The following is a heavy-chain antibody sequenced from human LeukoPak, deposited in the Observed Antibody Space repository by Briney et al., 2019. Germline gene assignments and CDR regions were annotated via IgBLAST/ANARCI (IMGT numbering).Heavy chain of an antibody. CDR3: ARRVAADQDYYYYYMDV. J-gene: IGHJ6*03. Sequence: GASVKVSCKASGYTFTGYYMHWVRQAPGQGLEWMGWINPNSGGTNYAQKFQGRVTMTRDTSISTAYMEMSRLRSDDTAVYYCARRVAADQDYYYYYMDVWGKGTPVTVSS. V-gene: IGHV1-2*02. CDR1: GYTFTGYY. D-gene: IGHD6-13*01. CDR2: INPNSGGT.